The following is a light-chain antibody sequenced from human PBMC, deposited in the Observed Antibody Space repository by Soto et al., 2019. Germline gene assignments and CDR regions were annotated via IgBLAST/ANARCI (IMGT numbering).Light chain of an antibody. CDR2: GAS. Sequence: EIVLTQSPGTLSLSPGERVTLSCRASQSVSGSYLAWYQQKPGQAPRLLIYGASSSATGIPDRFSGSGSGTDFTLTISRLEPEDFAMYYCQQYGSSPMTFGQGTRLEIK. CDR3: QQYGSSPMT. CDR1: QSVSGSY. J-gene: IGKJ5*01. V-gene: IGKV3-20*01.